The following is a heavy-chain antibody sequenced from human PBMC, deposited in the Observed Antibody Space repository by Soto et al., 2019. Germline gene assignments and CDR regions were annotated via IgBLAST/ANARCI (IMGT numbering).Heavy chain of an antibody. V-gene: IGHV3-23*01. J-gene: IGHJ4*02. D-gene: IGHD1-7*01. CDR3: AMDRRAGGNYGLYSDF. CDR2: SSATGAGT. CDR1: GFTFSSYG. Sequence: EVQLLESGGGLVQPGGSLRLSCAASGFTFSSYGMTWVRQAPGKGLEWVSFSSATGAGTYYADSVKGRFTISRDNSKNTLYLQMTSRSADDTAVYYWAMDRRAGGNYGLYSDFWGQGALVIVSS.